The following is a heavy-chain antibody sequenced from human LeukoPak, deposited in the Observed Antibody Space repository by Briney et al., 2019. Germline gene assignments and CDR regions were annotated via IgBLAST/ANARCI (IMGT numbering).Heavy chain of an antibody. J-gene: IGHJ4*02. D-gene: IGHD5-24*01. CDR2: IYYSGST. V-gene: IGHV4-59*01. Sequence: SETLSLTCTVPGGSISSYYWSWIRQPPGKGLEWIGDIYYSGSTNYNPSLKSRVTISVDTSKNQFSLKLSSVTAADTAVYYCARVKVRGWLQLPGGFDYWGQGTLVTVSS. CDR3: ARVKVRGWLQLPGGFDY. CDR1: GGSISSYY.